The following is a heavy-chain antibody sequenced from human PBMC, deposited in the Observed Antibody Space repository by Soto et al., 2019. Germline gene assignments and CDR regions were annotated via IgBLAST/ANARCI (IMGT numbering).Heavy chain of an antibody. CDR2: ITWNGGTI. CDR3: AKGGSAALIAPSGRDNWFDP. J-gene: IGHJ5*02. V-gene: IGHV3-9*01. Sequence: ALRLSCAASVFAFEDYVMHWVRNPPGRGLEWVSGITWNGGTIRYVDSVKGRFTISRDNAENSLYLQMNSLRPEDTAVYYCAKGGSAALIAPSGRDNWFDPWGQGTQVTVSS. CDR1: VFAFEDYV. D-gene: IGHD6-13*01.